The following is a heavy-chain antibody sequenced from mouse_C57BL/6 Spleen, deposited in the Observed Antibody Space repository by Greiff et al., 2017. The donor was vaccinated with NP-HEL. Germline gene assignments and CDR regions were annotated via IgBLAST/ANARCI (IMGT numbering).Heavy chain of an antibody. D-gene: IGHD2-3*01. V-gene: IGHV1-47*01. CDR1: GYTFTTYP. Sequence: QVQLKESGAELVKPGASVKMSCKASGYTFTTYPIEWMKQNHGKSLEWIGNFHPYNDDTKYNEKFKGKATLTVEKSSSTVYLELSRLTSDDSAVYYCAIYDGYYGWFAYWGQGTLVTVSA. CDR3: AIYDGYYGWFAY. J-gene: IGHJ3*01. CDR2: FHPYNDDT.